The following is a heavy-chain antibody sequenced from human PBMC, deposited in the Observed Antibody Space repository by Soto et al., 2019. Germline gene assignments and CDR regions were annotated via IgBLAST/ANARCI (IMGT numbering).Heavy chain of an antibody. V-gene: IGHV3-33*01. J-gene: IGHJ4*02. D-gene: IGHD3-16*02. Sequence: GGSLRLSCAASGFTFSSYGMHWVRQAPGKGLEWVAVIWYDGSNKYYADSVKGRFTISRDNSKNTPYLQMNSLRAEDTAVYYCARGRSRYILDYWGQGTLVIVSS. CDR2: IWYDGSNK. CDR1: GFTFSSYG. CDR3: ARGRSRYILDY.